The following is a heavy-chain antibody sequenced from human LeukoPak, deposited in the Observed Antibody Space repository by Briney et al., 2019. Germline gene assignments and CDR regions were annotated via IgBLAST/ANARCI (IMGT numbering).Heavy chain of an antibody. D-gene: IGHD3-22*01. V-gene: IGHV3-49*03. CDR3: TRDYWDIWDSSQYFPDY. CDR1: GFTFGDYA. Sequence: PGGSLRLSCTASGFTFGDYAMSWFRQAPGKGLEWVGFIRSKAYGGTTEYAASVKGRFTISRDDSKSIAYLQMNSLKTEDTAVYYCTRDYWDIWDSSQYFPDYWGQGTLVTVSS. CDR2: IRSKAYGGTT. J-gene: IGHJ4*02.